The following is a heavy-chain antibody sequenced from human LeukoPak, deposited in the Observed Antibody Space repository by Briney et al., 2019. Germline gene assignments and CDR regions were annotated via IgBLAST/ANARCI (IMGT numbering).Heavy chain of an antibody. J-gene: IGHJ4*02. CDR2: IKQDGREK. Sequence: GGSLRLSCAGSRFTFSGYWMSWVRQAPGKGLEWVANIKQDGREKYYVDSGKGRFTISRDNAKNSLYLQMNSLRAEDTAVYYCARQYYDYWSGFDYWGQGTLVTVSS. CDR3: ARQYYDYWSGFDY. V-gene: IGHV3-7*01. D-gene: IGHD3-3*01. CDR1: RFTFSGYW.